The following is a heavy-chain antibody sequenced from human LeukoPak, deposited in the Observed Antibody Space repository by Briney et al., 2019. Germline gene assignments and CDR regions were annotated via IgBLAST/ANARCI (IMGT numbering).Heavy chain of an antibody. D-gene: IGHD1-26*01. V-gene: IGHV4-39*07. J-gene: IGHJ4*02. CDR3: ARVGRVGGGSYYIFDY. CDR2: IYYSGST. Sequence: SETLSLTCTVSGGSISSSSYYWGWIRQPPGKGLEWIGSIYYSGSTYYNPSLKSRVTISVDTSKNQFSLKLTSVTAADTAVYYCARVGRVGGGSYYIFDYWGQGTLVTVSS. CDR1: GGSISSSSYY.